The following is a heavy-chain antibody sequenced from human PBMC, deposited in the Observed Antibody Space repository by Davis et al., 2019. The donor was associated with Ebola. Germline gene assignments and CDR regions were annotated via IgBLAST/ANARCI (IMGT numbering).Heavy chain of an antibody. CDR2: IYSGGST. J-gene: IGHJ6*02. CDR1: GFTVSSNY. Sequence: GGSLRLSCAASGFTVSSNYMSWVRQAPGKGLEWVSVIYSGGSTYYADSVKGRFTISRDNSYNPLYLQMNSLRVEDTAVYYCARGGIAVDGTSSHGMDVWGQGTTVTVSS. CDR3: ARGGIAVDGTSSHGMDV. D-gene: IGHD6-13*01. V-gene: IGHV3-53*01.